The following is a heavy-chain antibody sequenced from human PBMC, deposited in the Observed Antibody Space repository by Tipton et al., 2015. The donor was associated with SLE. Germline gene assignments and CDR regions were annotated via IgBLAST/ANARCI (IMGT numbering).Heavy chain of an antibody. D-gene: IGHD6-19*01. CDR2: IRYDGSNR. CDR1: GFTFRRYG. CDR3: AKDAPYSSGRLGYFHN. V-gene: IGHV3-30*02. Sequence: SLRLSCAASGFTFRRYGMDWVRQVPGKGLDWVAFIRYDGSNRYYTDSVMGRFIISRDNSNNTPYLQMNSLRAEDTAVYFCAKDAPYSSGRLGYFHNWGQGTLVSVSS. J-gene: IGHJ1*01.